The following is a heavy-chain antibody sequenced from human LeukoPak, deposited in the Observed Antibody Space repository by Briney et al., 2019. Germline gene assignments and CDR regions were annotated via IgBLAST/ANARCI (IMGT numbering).Heavy chain of an antibody. CDR3: ARDSADANYYDSSGYVFDY. D-gene: IGHD3-22*01. V-gene: IGHV3-23*01. CDR2: ISGSGGST. J-gene: IGHJ4*02. CDR1: GFTFSSYA. Sequence: GGSLRLSCAASGFTFSSYAMSWVRQAPGKGLEWVSAISGSGGSTYYADSVKGRFTISRDNSKNTLYLQMNSLRAEDTAVYYCARDSADANYYDSSGYVFDYWGQGTLVTVSS.